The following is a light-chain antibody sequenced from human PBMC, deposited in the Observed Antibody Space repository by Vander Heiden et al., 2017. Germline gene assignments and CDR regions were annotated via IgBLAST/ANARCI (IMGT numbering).Light chain of an antibody. CDR3: MQASKWPFT. CDR2: QIS. J-gene: IGKJ3*01. V-gene: IGKV2-30*01. CDR1: ESLVFSDGNTY. Sequence: DVMTQSPLSLPVTLGQPASISCVSNESLVFSDGNTYLNWLHQRPGQSPRRLIYQISNRDSGVPDRFSGSGSGTDFTLKISRVEAEDVGLYYCMQASKWPFTFGPGTRVEIK.